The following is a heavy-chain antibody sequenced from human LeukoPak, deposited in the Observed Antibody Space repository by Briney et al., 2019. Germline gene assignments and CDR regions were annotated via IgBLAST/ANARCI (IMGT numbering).Heavy chain of an antibody. CDR2: ISGSGGST. D-gene: IGHD2-21*01. CDR3: AKGPSFLWRLPSDY. Sequence: GGSLRLSCAASGFTFSSYAMSWVRQAPGKGLEWVSAISGSGGSTYYADSVKGRFTISRDNSKNTLYLQMNSLRAEDTAVYYCAKGPSFLWRLPSDYWGQGTLVTVSS. CDR1: GFTFSSYA. V-gene: IGHV3-23*01. J-gene: IGHJ4*02.